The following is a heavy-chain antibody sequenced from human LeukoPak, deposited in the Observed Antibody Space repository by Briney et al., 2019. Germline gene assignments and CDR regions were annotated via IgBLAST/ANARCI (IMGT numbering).Heavy chain of an antibody. J-gene: IGHJ6*02. CDR2: ISGSGGST. Sequence: PGGSLRLSCAASRFTFSSYAMSWVRQAPGKGLEWVSAISGSGGSTYYADSVKGRFTISRDNSKNTLYLQMNSLRAEDTAVYYCAKDLSGWPLGTALYYYYGMDVWGQGTTVTVSS. D-gene: IGHD6-19*01. CDR3: AKDLSGWPLGTALYYYYGMDV. V-gene: IGHV3-23*01. CDR1: RFTFSSYA.